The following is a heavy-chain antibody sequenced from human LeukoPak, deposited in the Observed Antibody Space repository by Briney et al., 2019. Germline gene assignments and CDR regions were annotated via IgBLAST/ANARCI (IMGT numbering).Heavy chain of an antibody. V-gene: IGHV4-59*01. D-gene: IGHD3-3*01. CDR2: FYYSGST. CDR1: GGSISSYY. Sequence: SETLSLTCTVSGGSISSYYWSWIRQPPGKRLEWMGYFYYSGSTNYNPSLKSRVTISVDTSRNQFSLKLSSVTAADTAVYYCASRSSIWSGYQDTLYYFDSWGQGTLVTVSS. J-gene: IGHJ4*02. CDR3: ASRSSIWSGYQDTLYYFDS.